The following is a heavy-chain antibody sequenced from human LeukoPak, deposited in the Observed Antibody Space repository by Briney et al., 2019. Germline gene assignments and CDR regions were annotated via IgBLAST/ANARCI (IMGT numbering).Heavy chain of an antibody. J-gene: IGHJ3*02. D-gene: IGHD3-9*01. CDR3: ARTLYDILTGYSASDAFDI. Sequence: PGGSLRLSCKGSGYSFTSYWIGWVRQMPGKGLEWMGIIYPGDSDTRYSPSFQGQVPISADKSISTAYLQWSSLKASDTAMYYCARTLYDILTGYSASDAFDIWGQGTMVTVSS. V-gene: IGHV5-51*01. CDR2: IYPGDSDT. CDR1: GYSFTSYW.